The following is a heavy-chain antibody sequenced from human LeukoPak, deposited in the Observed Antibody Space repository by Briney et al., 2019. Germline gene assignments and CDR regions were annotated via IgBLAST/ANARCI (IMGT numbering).Heavy chain of an antibody. J-gene: IGHJ4*02. D-gene: IGHD5-12*01. Sequence: GRSLRLSCAASGFTFSSYGMHWVRQAPGKGLEWVAVIWYDGSNKYYADSVKGRFTISRDNSKNTLYLQMNSLRAEDTAVYYCARDSFQWLRLDYWGQGTLVSVSS. CDR1: GFTFSSYG. CDR3: ARDSFQWLRLDY. V-gene: IGHV3-33*01. CDR2: IWYDGSNK.